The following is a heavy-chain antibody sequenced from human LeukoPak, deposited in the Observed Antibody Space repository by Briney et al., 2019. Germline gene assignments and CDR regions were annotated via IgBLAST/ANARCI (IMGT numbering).Heavy chain of an antibody. D-gene: IGHD6-13*01. CDR1: VFTFSSYG. CDR3: ARDGVSSSWPFDAFDI. V-gene: IGHV3-33*08. CDR2: IWYDGSNK. Sequence: GGSLRLSCAASVFTFSSYGMHWVRQAPGKGLEWVAVIWYDGSNKYYADSVKGRFTISRDNSKNTLYLQMNSLRAEDTAVYYCARDGVSSSWPFDAFDIWGQGTMVTVSS. J-gene: IGHJ3*02.